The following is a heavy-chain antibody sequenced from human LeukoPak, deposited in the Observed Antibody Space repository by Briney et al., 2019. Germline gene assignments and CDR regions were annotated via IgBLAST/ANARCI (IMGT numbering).Heavy chain of an antibody. D-gene: IGHD2-15*01. J-gene: IGHJ4*02. CDR1: GGSISSYY. CDR2: IYYSGST. Sequence: PSETPSLTCTVSGGSISSYYWSWIRQPPGKGLEWIGYIYYSGSTNYNPSLKSRVTISVDTSKNQFSLKLSSVTAADTAVYYCARDRKDGGADYWGQGTLVTVSS. V-gene: IGHV4-59*01. CDR3: ARDRKDGGADY.